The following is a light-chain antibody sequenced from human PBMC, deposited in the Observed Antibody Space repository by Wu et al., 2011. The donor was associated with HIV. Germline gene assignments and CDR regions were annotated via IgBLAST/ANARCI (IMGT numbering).Light chain of an antibody. J-gene: IGKJ4*01. CDR2: DAS. V-gene: IGKV3D-15*01. CDR1: QSIGTY. Sequence: TLSCRASQSIGTYLALVPTQTWPSLPRLLIYDASSRATGIPARFSGSGSGTEFTLTISSMQSEDFAVYYCQQYNNWPVTFGGGTKVEIK. CDR3: QQYNNWPVT.